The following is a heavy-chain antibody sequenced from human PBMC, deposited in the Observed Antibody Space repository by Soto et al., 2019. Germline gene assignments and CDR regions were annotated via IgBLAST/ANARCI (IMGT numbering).Heavy chain of an antibody. V-gene: IGHV3-11*01. D-gene: IGHD4-17*01. CDR2: ISSSGSIM. CDR3: ARTPDGGYFYYYYMDV. CDR1: GFTFSDYH. Sequence: QVQLVESGGGLVKPGGSLRLSCAASGFTFSDYHMSWIRQAPGKGLEWVSDISSSGSIMYYADSVKGRFTISRDNAKNSLYLQMNSLRAEDAAVYYCARTPDGGYFYYYYMDVWGKGTTVTGSS. J-gene: IGHJ6*03.